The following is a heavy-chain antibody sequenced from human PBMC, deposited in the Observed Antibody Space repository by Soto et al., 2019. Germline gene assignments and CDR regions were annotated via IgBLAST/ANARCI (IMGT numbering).Heavy chain of an antibody. Sequence: SETLSLTCTVSGGSISSGDYYWSWIRQPPGKGLEWIGYIYYSGSTYYNPSLKSRVTISVDTSKNQLSLKLSSVTAADTAVYYCARAQLVGYYFDYWGQGTLVTVSS. V-gene: IGHV4-30-4*01. CDR3: ARAQLVGYYFDY. CDR1: GGSISSGDYY. J-gene: IGHJ4*02. CDR2: IYYSGST. D-gene: IGHD1-26*01.